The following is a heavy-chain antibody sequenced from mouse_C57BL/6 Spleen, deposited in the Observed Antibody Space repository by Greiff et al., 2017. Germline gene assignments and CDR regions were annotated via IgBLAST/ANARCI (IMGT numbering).Heavy chain of an antibody. D-gene: IGHD2-4*01. CDR3: ARPEVYYDYDEDAMDY. Sequence: EVHLVESGGGLVKPGGSLKLSCAASGFTFSDYGMHWVRQAPEKGLEWVAYISSGSSTIYYADTVKGRFTISRDNAKNTLFLQMTSLRSEDTAMYYCARPEVYYDYDEDAMDYWGQGTSVTVSS. J-gene: IGHJ4*01. CDR1: GFTFSDYG. CDR2: ISSGSSTI. V-gene: IGHV5-17*01.